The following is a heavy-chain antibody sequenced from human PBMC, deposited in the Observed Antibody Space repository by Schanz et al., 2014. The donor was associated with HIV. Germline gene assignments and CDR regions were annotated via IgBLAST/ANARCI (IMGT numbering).Heavy chain of an antibody. D-gene: IGHD1-26*01. CDR2: ISGYNGNT. J-gene: IGHJ4*02. CDR1: GYSFNDYG. Sequence: QVQLVQSGAEVKKPGASVKVSCKASGYSFNDYGVSWMRQAPGQGLEWMGWISGYNGNTDYAQKFQDRVTMTTDTSTSTVYMELSSLRSDDTALYYCARGLVGATTDGFDYWGQGTLVTVSS. V-gene: IGHV1-18*01. CDR3: ARGLVGATTDGFDY.